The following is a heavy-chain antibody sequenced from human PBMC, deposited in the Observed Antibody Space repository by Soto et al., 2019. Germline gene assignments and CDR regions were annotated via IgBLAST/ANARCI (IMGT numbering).Heavy chain of an antibody. CDR2: IYYSGST. CDR1: GGSISSYY. V-gene: IGHV4-59*01. J-gene: IGHJ3*02. Sequence: PSETLSLTCTVSGGSISSYYWSWIRQPPGKGLEWIGYIYYSGSTNYNPSLKSRVTISVDTSKNQFSLKLSSVTAADTAVYYCARPYYDFWSGYSALDIWGQGTMVTVSS. D-gene: IGHD3-3*01. CDR3: ARPYYDFWSGYSALDI.